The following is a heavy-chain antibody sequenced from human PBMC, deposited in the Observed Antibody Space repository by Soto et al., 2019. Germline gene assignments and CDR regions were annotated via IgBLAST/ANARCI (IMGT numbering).Heavy chain of an antibody. D-gene: IGHD4-17*01. CDR2: ISAHNGNT. Sequence: QAHLVQPGPEVKKPGASVEVSCKGSGYIFTSYGIAWVRQAPGQGLEWMGWISAHNGNTEYAQKFQGRVTGTRDTSTSTAYLELRSLRSDDTALYYCARGRYGDYWGQGARVTVSS. J-gene: IGHJ4*02. CDR1: GYIFTSYG. V-gene: IGHV1-18*01. CDR3: ARGRYGDY.